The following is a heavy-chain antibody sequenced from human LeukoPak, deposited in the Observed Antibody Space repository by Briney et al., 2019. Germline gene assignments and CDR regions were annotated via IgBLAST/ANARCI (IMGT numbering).Heavy chain of an antibody. CDR3: ARDPPSYFYGSSGPSLGAFHL. D-gene: IGHD3-22*01. CDR1: DDSISDYY. CDR2: FHNSGTS. Sequence: PSETLSLTCTVSDDSISDYYRGWIRQPPGKGLEWIGYFHNSGTSTYNPSLKSRVTISSDTSKNQFSLKLTSVTAADTAVYYCARDPPSYFYGSSGPSLGAFHLWAPETMDTVPS. V-gene: IGHV4-4*08. J-gene: IGHJ3*01.